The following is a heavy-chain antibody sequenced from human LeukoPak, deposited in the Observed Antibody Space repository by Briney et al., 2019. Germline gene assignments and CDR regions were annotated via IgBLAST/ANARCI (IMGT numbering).Heavy chain of an antibody. J-gene: IGHJ4*02. Sequence: GGSLRLSCAASGFTFSSYGMHWVRQAPGKGLEWVAVISYDGSNKYYADSVKGRFTISRDNSKNTLYLQMNSPRAEDTAVYYCATTMVRGVKYYFDYWGQGTLVTVSS. CDR3: ATTMVRGVKYYFDY. V-gene: IGHV3-30*03. CDR2: ISYDGSNK. CDR1: GFTFSSYG. D-gene: IGHD3-10*01.